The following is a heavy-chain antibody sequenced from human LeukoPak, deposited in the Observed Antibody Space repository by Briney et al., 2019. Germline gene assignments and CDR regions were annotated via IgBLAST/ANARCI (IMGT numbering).Heavy chain of an antibody. Sequence: ASVKVSCKASGYTFTSYGISWVRQAPGQGLEWMGWISAYKGNTNYAHKLQGRVTMTTDTSTSTAYMELGSLRSDDTAVYYCARDRASGHPFDYWGQGTLVTVSS. CDR3: ARDRASGHPFDY. CDR1: GYTFTSYG. CDR2: ISAYKGNT. J-gene: IGHJ4*02. D-gene: IGHD3-10*01. V-gene: IGHV1-18*01.